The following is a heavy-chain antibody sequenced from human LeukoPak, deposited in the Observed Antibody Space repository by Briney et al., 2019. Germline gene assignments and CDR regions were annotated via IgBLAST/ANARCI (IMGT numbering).Heavy chain of an antibody. Sequence: GGSLRLSCAASGFTFSSFGIHWVRQAPGMGLEWVAAISPDGNSDYYTDSVKGRFTVSRDNSKNMIYLQTNSLRGEDSAVYYCAKINNYDDYWGQGTLVTVSS. CDR1: GFTFSSFG. CDR2: ISPDGNSD. J-gene: IGHJ4*02. D-gene: IGHD3-22*01. CDR3: AKINNYDDY. V-gene: IGHV3-30*18.